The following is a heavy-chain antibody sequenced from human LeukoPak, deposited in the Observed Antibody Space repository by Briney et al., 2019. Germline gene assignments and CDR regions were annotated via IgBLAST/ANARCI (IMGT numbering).Heavy chain of an antibody. CDR2: MNPNSGNT. Sequence: ASVKVSCKASGCTFTSYYINWVRQATGQGLEWMGWMNPNSGNTGYAQKFQGRVTMTRNTSISTAYMELSSLRSEDTAVYYCARGTGHYYYYYMDVWGKGTTVTVSS. D-gene: IGHD3-9*01. CDR3: ARGTGHYYYYYMDV. J-gene: IGHJ6*03. V-gene: IGHV1-8*01. CDR1: GCTFTSYY.